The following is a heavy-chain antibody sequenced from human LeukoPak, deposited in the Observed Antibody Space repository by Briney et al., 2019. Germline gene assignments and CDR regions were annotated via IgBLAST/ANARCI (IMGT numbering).Heavy chain of an antibody. Sequence: SETLSLTCTVSGGSISSYYWSWIRQPPGKGLEWIGYIYYSGSTNYNPSLKSRVPISVDTSKNQFSLKLSSVTAADTAVYYCARGPPVAGFFDYWGQGTLVTVSS. V-gene: IGHV4-59*01. CDR3: ARGPPVAGFFDY. CDR1: GGSISSYY. D-gene: IGHD6-19*01. J-gene: IGHJ4*02. CDR2: IYYSGST.